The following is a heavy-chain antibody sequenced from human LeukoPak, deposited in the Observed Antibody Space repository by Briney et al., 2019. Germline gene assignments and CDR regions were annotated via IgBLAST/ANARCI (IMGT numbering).Heavy chain of an antibody. J-gene: IGHJ4*02. CDR1: GFTFSSTG. CDR2: IRYDGNNK. CDR3: ARTYNPDY. D-gene: IGHD1-14*01. V-gene: IGHV3-30*02. Sequence: GGSLRLSCTASGFTFSSTGMHWVRQAPGKGLEWVSYIRYDGNNKYYGDSVKGRLTVSRDNSTNTLYLQMNSLRVEDTAVYYCARTYNPDYWGQGTLVTVSS.